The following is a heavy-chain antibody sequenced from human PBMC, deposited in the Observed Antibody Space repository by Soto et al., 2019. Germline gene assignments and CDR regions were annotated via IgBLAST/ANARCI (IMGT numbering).Heavy chain of an antibody. CDR2: IYYSGST. V-gene: IGHV4-59*01. D-gene: IGHD1-26*01. J-gene: IGHJ3*02. Sequence: SETLSLTCTVSGGSISSYYWSWIRQPPGKGLEWIGYIYYSGSTNYNPSLKSRVTISVDTSKNQFSLKLSSVTAADTAVYYCARGPWELLAFDIWGQGTMVTVSS. CDR3: ARGPWELLAFDI. CDR1: GGSISSYY.